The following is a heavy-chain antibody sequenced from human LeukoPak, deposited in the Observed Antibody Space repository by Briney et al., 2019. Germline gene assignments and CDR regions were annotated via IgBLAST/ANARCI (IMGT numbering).Heavy chain of an antibody. Sequence: PGGSLRLSCAASVFPVSSNYMNWVRQAPGKGLEWVSVIYSGGSTYYADSVKGRFTISRDNSKNTLYLQMNSLRAEDTAVYYCARQPSGYSNLDSWGQGTLVTVSS. CDR3: ARQPSGYSNLDS. J-gene: IGHJ4*02. CDR1: VFPVSSNY. D-gene: IGHD3-22*01. V-gene: IGHV3-53*01. CDR2: IYSGGST.